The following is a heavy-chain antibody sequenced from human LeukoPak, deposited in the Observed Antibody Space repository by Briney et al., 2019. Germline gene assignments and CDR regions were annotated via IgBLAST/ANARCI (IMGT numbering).Heavy chain of an antibody. J-gene: IGHJ3*02. Sequence: PGGSLRLSCAASGLTFSRYAMSWARQAPGQGLQWVSAIVATDGLTNYADAVKGRFSISRDNSKNPLYLQMTDLRAEDTAAYYCVKDRERGNGVWDAFDIWGQGTTVIVSS. CDR1: GLTFSRYA. CDR3: VKDRERGNGVWDAFDI. V-gene: IGHV3-23*01. D-gene: IGHD1-1*01. CDR2: IVATDGLT.